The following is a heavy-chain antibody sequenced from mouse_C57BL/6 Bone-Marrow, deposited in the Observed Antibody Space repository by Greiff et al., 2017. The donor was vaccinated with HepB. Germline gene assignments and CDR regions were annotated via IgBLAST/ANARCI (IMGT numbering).Heavy chain of an antibody. V-gene: IGHV1-69*01. J-gene: IGHJ3*01. CDR3: ARSPGNYGFAY. CDR1: GYTFTSYW. CDR2: IDPSDSYT. Sequence: VQLQQPGAELVMPGASVKLSCKASGYTFTSYWMHWVKQRPGQGLEWIGEIDPSDSYTNYNQKFKGKSTLTVDKSSSTAYMQLSSLTSEDSAVYYCARSPGNYGFAYWGQGTLVTVSA. D-gene: IGHD2-1*01.